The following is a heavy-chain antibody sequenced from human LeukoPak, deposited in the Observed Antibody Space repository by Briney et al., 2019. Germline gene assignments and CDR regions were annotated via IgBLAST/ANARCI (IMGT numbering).Heavy chain of an antibody. CDR2: ISGSGGST. V-gene: IGHV3-23*01. J-gene: IGHJ4*02. CDR1: GFTFSSYA. Sequence: PGRSLRLSCAASGFTFSSYAMCWVHQAPGKGLEWVSAISGSGGSTYYADSVKGRFTISRDNSENTLYLQMNSLRAEDTAVYYCAKGYWNYFYFDYWGQGTLVTVSS. D-gene: IGHD1-7*01. CDR3: AKGYWNYFYFDY.